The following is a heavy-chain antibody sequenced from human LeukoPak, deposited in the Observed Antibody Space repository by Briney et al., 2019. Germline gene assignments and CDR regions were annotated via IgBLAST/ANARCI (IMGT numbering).Heavy chain of an antibody. V-gene: IGHV3-13*01. Sequence: GGSLRLSCAASGFTFTNHDMHWVRQETGKGLEWVSAINPAGRTYYADSVRGRFIISRENAKNSFYLQLNSLRAEDTAVYYCAKDALRAVPYYFDYWGQGTLVTVSS. CDR1: GFTFTNHD. CDR3: AKDALRAVPYYFDY. CDR2: INPAGRT. D-gene: IGHD3-10*01. J-gene: IGHJ4*02.